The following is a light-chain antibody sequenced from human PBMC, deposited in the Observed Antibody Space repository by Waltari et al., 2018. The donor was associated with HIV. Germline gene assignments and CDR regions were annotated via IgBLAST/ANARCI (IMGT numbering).Light chain of an antibody. Sequence: DVQMTQSPSFVSASVGDRVIITCRASQSIRSWLAWYQQKPGKAPKLLIYDASTLQSGVPSRFSGSGSGTDFTLTISSLQPEDFATYYCQQGNSFPRTFGQGTKVEIK. CDR3: QQGNSFPRT. J-gene: IGKJ1*01. CDR2: DAS. CDR1: QSIRSW. V-gene: IGKV1-12*01.